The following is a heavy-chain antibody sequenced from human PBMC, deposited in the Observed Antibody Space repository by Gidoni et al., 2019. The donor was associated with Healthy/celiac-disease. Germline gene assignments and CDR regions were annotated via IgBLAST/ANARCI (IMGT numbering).Heavy chain of an antibody. CDR1: GYSFTSYW. J-gene: IGHJ6*02. CDR2: IDPSDSDT. D-gene: IGHD5-18*01. Sequence: EVQLLQSGAEVKNPGESLRIYCTGSGYSFTSYWISWVRQMPGKGLEWMGRIDPSDSDTNYSPSFQGNVTISAYKSISTAYLQWSSLKASDTAMYYCARLDGYSYGYTHGMDVWGQGTTVTVSS. V-gene: IGHV5-10-1*03. CDR3: ARLDGYSYGYTHGMDV.